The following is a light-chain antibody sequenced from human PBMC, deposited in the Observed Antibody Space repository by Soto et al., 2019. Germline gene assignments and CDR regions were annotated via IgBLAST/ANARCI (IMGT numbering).Light chain of an antibody. Sequence: EIVLTQSPDTLAVSPGEVATLSCWASQSVSSNLAWYQQKPGQAPRVLIYSASTRALGVPARFSGRGSGTEFTLTISGLQSEDFAVYYCQQYDSWPRTFGQGTRLEIK. CDR3: QQYDSWPRT. J-gene: IGKJ5*01. CDR2: SAS. CDR1: QSVSSN. V-gene: IGKV3-15*01.